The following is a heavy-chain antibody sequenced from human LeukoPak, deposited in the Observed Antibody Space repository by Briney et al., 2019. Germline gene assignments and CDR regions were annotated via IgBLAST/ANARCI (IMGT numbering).Heavy chain of an antibody. CDR3: ARGYDILTGYYGYFQH. V-gene: IGHV3-30-3*01. J-gene: IGHJ1*01. CDR1: GFTFSSYA. CDR2: ISYDGSNK. D-gene: IGHD3-9*01. Sequence: GGSLRLSCAASGFTFSSYAKHWVRQAPGKGLEWVAVISYDGSNKYYADSVKGRFTISRDNSKNTLYLQMNSLRAEDTAVYYCARGYDILTGYYGYFQHWGQGTLVTVSS.